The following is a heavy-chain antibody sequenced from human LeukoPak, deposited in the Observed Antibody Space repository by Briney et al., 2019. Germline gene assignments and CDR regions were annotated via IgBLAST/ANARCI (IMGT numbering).Heavy chain of an antibody. J-gene: IGHJ3*02. CDR1: GXSFSSYY. CDR3: ARERGNLRGDAFDI. D-gene: IGHD1-26*01. CDR2: IFSSGNT. Sequence: PSETLSLTCTVSGXSFSSYYWTWIRQPAGKGLEWIGRIFSSGNTNYNPSLESRVTMSIDTSKNQFSLKLTSVTAADTAVYYCARERGNLRGDAFDIWGQGTMVTVPS. V-gene: IGHV4-4*07.